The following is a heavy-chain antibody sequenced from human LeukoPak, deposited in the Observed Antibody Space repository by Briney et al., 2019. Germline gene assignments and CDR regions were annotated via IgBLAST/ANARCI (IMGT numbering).Heavy chain of an antibody. Sequence: ASVKVSCKASGGTFSSYAISWVRQAPGQGLEWMGGIIPIFGTANYAQKFQGRVTITADESTSTAYMELSSPRSEDTAVYYCARGGDGDYEGEYFDYWGQGTLVTVSS. D-gene: IGHD4-17*01. CDR3: ARGGDGDYEGEYFDY. CDR1: GGTFSSYA. CDR2: IIPIFGTA. V-gene: IGHV1-69*13. J-gene: IGHJ4*02.